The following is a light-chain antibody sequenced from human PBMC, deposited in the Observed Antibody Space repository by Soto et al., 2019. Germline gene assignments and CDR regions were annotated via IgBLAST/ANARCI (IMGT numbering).Light chain of an antibody. Sequence: QSVLTQPPSASGTPGQRVTISCSGSSSNIGSNTVTWYQQFPGTAPKLLIYSNNQRPSGVPDRFSGSKSGTSASLAVNGLQSEDEADYYCAAWDDSLNGPLFGGGTKVTVL. V-gene: IGLV1-44*01. CDR3: AAWDDSLNGPL. J-gene: IGLJ3*02. CDR1: SSNIGSNT. CDR2: SNN.